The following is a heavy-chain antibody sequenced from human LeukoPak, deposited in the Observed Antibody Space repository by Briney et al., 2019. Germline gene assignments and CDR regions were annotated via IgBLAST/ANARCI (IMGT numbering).Heavy chain of an antibody. CDR1: GYTFTGYY. Sequence: ASVKVSCKASGYTFTGYYMHWVRQAPGQGLEWMGWINPNSGGTNYAQKFQGRVTMTRDTSISTAYMELSRLRSDDTAVYYCARGVLEASGSFWFDPWGQGTLVTVSS. V-gene: IGHV1-2*02. CDR2: INPNSGGT. D-gene: IGHD1-26*01. CDR3: ARGVLEASGSFWFDP. J-gene: IGHJ5*02.